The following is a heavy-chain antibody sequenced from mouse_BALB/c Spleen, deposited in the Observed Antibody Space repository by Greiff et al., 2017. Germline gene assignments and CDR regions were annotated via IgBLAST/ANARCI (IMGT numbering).Heavy chain of an antibody. CDR1: GYTFTSYW. J-gene: IGHJ3*01. D-gene: IGHD4-1*01. Sequence: KQPGSELMRPGASVKLSCKASGYTFTSYWMHWVKQRPGQGLEWIGNIYPGSGSTNYDEKFKSKATLTVDTSSSTAYMQLSSLTSEDSAVYYCTRGLTGTGAWFAYWGQGTLVTVSA. CDR2: IYPGSGST. CDR3: TRGLTGTGAWFAY. V-gene: IGHV1S22*01.